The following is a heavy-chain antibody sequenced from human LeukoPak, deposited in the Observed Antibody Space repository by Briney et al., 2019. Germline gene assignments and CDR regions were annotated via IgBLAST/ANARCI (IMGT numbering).Heavy chain of an antibody. J-gene: IGHJ5*02. CDR2: IYHSGST. V-gene: IGHV4-38-2*02. CDR3: TREVRSAWASFDP. CDR1: GYSISSGYY. Sequence: SETLSLTCTVSGYSISSGYYWGWIRQPPGKGLEWIGSIYHSGSTYYNPSLKSRVTISVDTSKNQFSLKLTSVTAADTAVYYCTREVRSAWASFDPWGQGTLVIVSS. D-gene: IGHD1-26*01.